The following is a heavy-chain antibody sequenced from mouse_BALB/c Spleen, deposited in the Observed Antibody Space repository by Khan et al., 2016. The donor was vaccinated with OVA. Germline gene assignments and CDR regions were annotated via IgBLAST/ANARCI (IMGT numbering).Heavy chain of an antibody. J-gene: IGHJ2*01. V-gene: IGHV1-20*02. D-gene: IGHD1-1*01. CDR3: ARIYGSGFDY. CDR1: GYSFTGYF. CDR2: INPHVGET. Sequence: VQLQQSGPELEKPGASVKISCKASGYSFTGYFMNWVMQSHGKSLEWIGRINPHVGETFYNPKFQGKATLTVDESTSTAHIELRSLASEDNAVYYCARIYGSGFDYWGQGTTLTVSS.